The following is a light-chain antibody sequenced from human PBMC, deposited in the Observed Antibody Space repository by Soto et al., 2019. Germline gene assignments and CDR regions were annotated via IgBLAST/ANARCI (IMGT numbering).Light chain of an antibody. V-gene: IGKV3-15*01. Sequence: IVMTQSPATLSVSPWERATLSCMASQSVSSNLAWYQQKPGQAPRLLIYGASTRATGIPARFSGSGSGTEFTLTISSLQYEDFAVYYCQQYNNWPPWTFGQGTKVDIK. CDR1: QSVSSN. J-gene: IGKJ1*01. CDR2: GAS. CDR3: QQYNNWPPWT.